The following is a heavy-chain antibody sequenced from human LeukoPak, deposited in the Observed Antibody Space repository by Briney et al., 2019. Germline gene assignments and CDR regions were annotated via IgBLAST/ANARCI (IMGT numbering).Heavy chain of an antibody. CDR1: GYTFTSYG. V-gene: IGHV1-18*01. D-gene: IGHD6-13*01. CDR3: ARAFDSSSWYGAFDI. Sequence: ASVNVSCKASGYTFTSYGISWVRQAPGQGLEWMGWISAYNGNTNYAQKLQGRVTMTTDTSTSTAYMELGSLRSDDTAVYYCARAFDSSSWYGAFDIWGQGTMVTVSS. CDR2: ISAYNGNT. J-gene: IGHJ3*02.